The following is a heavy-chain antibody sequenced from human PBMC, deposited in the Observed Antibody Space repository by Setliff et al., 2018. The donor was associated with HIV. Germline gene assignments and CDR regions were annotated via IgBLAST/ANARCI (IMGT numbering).Heavy chain of an antibody. CDR3: ARRIAVAKYYFDF. Sequence: SETPSLTCTVSRDSISSSSDYWGWIRQSSGKGLEWIGTIYSNGRTYYNPSLKSRLTMSLDTSKSQFSLKSRSVTAADTAVYYCARRIAVAKYYFDFWGQERWSPSPQ. D-gene: IGHD6-19*01. CDR2: IYSNGRT. J-gene: IGHJ4*01. V-gene: IGHV4-39*01. CDR1: RDSISSSSDY.